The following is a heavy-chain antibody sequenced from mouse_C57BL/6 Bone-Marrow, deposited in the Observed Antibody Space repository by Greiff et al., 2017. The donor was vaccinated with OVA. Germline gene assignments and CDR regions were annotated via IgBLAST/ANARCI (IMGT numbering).Heavy chain of an antibody. D-gene: IGHD2-1*01. V-gene: IGHV1-82*01. J-gene: IGHJ1*03. CDR1: GYAFSSSW. Sequence: QVQLQQSGPELVKPGASVKISCKASGYAFSSSWMNWVKQRPGKGLEWIGRIYPGDGDTNYNGKFKGKATLTADKSSSTAYMQLSSLTSEDAAVYFCARDGKDVWGTGTTVTVSS. CDR2: IYPGDGDT. CDR3: ARDGKDV.